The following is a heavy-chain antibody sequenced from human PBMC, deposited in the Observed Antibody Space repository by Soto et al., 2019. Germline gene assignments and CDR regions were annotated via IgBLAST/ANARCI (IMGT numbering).Heavy chain of an antibody. D-gene: IGHD6-19*01. Sequence: PGGSLRLSCVVSEFTFSSYAMSWVRQAPGKGLEWVSAISDSGAATYYTDSVKGRITISRDTSKSTLYLHMNSLRAEDTAVYYCAKLSSSGWYGHIDYWGQGTLVTVSS. J-gene: IGHJ4*02. CDR3: AKLSSSGWYGHIDY. CDR2: ISDSGAAT. CDR1: EFTFSSYA. V-gene: IGHV3-23*01.